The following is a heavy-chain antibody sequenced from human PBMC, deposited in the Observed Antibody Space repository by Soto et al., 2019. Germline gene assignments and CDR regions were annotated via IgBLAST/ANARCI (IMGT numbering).Heavy chain of an antibody. Sequence: QVQLQESGPGLVKPSGTLFLTCAVSGDSISNSRWWTWVRQPPAKGLEWIGDIFHSGDTNYNPSLKSRVFISVDKSQNQFSLKVSSVTAADTAVYYCAYSTGWYRHDVWGQGTLVTVSS. CDR2: IFHSGDT. V-gene: IGHV4-4*02. CDR1: GDSISNSRW. J-gene: IGHJ3*01. D-gene: IGHD6-19*01. CDR3: AYSTGWYRHDV.